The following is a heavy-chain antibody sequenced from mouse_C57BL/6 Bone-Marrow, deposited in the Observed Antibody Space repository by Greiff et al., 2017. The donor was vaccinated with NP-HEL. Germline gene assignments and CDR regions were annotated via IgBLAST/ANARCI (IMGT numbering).Heavy chain of an antibody. CDR1: GFTFSSYA. Sequence: EVQVVESGGGLVKPGGSLKLSCAASGFTFSSYAMSWVRQTPEKRLEWVATISDGGSYTYYPDNVKGRFTISRDNAKNNLYLQMSHLKSEDTAMYYCARGGYGSSYRFAYWGQGTLVTVSA. V-gene: IGHV5-4*01. D-gene: IGHD1-1*01. CDR2: ISDGGSYT. J-gene: IGHJ3*01. CDR3: ARGGYGSSYRFAY.